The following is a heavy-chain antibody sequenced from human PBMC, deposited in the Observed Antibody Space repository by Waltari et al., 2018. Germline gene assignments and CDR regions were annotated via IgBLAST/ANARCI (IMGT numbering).Heavy chain of an antibody. D-gene: IGHD6-25*01. CDR3: ARSGRRGVGYYYYGMDV. CDR1: GFTFSDHY. CDR2: TRNKANSYTT. V-gene: IGHV3-72*01. Sequence: EVQLVESGGGLVQPGGSLRLSCAASGFTFSDHYMDWVRQAPGKGLEWVGRTRNKANSYTTEYAASVKGRFTISRDDSKNSLYLQMNSLKTEDTAVYYCARSGRRGVGYYYYGMDVWGRGTTVTVSS. J-gene: IGHJ6*02.